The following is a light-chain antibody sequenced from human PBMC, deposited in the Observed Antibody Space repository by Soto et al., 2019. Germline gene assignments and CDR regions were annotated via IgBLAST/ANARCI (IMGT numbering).Light chain of an antibody. CDR3: QQYNNWPLT. CDR2: GAS. J-gene: IGKJ4*01. CDR1: QSVSSN. Sequence: EIVMTQSPATLSVSPGERATLSCRASQSVSSNLACYQQKPGQAPRLLIYGASTRATGIPARFSGSGSGTEFTLTISSLQSEDFAVYYCQQYNNWPLTFGGGTNVEIK. V-gene: IGKV3-15*01.